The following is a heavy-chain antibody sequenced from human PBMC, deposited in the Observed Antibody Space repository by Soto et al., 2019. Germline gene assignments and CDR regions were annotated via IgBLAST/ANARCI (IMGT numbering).Heavy chain of an antibody. V-gene: IGHV3-48*01. Sequence: EVQLLESGGGLVQPGGSLRLSCAASGFTFSSYSMNWVRQAPGKGLEWVSYISSSSSTIYYADSVKGRFTISRDNAKNSLYLQMNSLRAEDTAVYYCARDDYGDYDYWGQGTLVTVSS. J-gene: IGHJ4*02. D-gene: IGHD4-17*01. CDR3: ARDDYGDYDY. CDR2: ISSSSSTI. CDR1: GFTFSSYS.